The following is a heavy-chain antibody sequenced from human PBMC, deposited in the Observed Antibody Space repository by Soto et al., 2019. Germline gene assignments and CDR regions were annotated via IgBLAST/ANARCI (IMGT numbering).Heavy chain of an antibody. CDR2: ISSSSSTI. D-gene: IGHD2-2*01. CDR1: GFTFSSYS. V-gene: IGHV3-48*01. CDR3: ARDRSPVVVPAAIPDY. J-gene: IGHJ4*02. Sequence: EVQLVESGGGLVQPVGSLRLSCAASGFTFSSYSMNWVRQAPGKGLEWVSYISSSSSTIYYADSVKGRFTISRDNAKNSLYLQMNSLRAEDTAVYYCARDRSPVVVPAAIPDYWGQGTLVTVSS.